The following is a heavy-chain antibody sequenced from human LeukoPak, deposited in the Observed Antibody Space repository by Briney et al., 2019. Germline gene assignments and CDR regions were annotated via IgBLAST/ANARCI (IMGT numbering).Heavy chain of an antibody. J-gene: IGHJ5*02. CDR1: GYTFTGYY. V-gene: IGHV1-2*02. Sequence: ASVKVSCKASGYTFTGYYMHWVRQAPGQGLEWMGWINPNSGGTNYAQKFQGGVTMTRDTSISTAYMELSRLRSDDTAVYYCARAGGWHYYDSSGREGNWFDPWSQGTLVTVSS. CDR2: INPNSGGT. D-gene: IGHD3-22*01. CDR3: ARAGGWHYYDSSGREGNWFDP.